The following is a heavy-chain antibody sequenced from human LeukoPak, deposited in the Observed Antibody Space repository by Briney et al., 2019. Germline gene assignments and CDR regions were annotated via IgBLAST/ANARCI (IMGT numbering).Heavy chain of an antibody. V-gene: IGHV3-23*01. J-gene: IGHJ4*02. CDR3: ANGYWGDY. D-gene: IGHD7-27*01. Sequence: GGSLRLSCAASGFTFSSYAMNWVRQAPGKGLEWVSGISGGGGSTYYADSVKGRFTISRDNSENTLYLQMNSLRAEDTAVYYCANGYWGDYWGQGTLVTVSS. CDR2: ISGGGGST. CDR1: GFTFSSYA.